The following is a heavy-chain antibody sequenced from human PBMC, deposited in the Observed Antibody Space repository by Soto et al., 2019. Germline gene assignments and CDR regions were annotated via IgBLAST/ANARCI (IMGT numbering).Heavy chain of an antibody. D-gene: IGHD5-12*01. CDR3: ARDSGGYSGYDFGYYYYYMDV. CDR1: GYTFTSYG. CDR2: ISAYNGNT. Sequence: ASVKVSCKASGYTFTSYGISWVRQAPGQGLEWMGWISAYNGNTNYAQKLQGRVTMTTDTSTSTAYMELRRLRSDDTAVYYCARDSGGYSGYDFGYYYYYMDVWGKGTTVTVSS. V-gene: IGHV1-18*01. J-gene: IGHJ6*03.